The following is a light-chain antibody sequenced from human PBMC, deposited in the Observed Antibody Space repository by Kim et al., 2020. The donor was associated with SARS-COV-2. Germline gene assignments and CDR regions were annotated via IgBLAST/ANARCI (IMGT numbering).Light chain of an antibody. Sequence: VSSACTGSSFNIGAGYDVHWYQQLPGTAPKLLIYGNSNRPSGVPDRFSGSKSGTSASLAITGLQAEDEADYYCQSYDSSLSAPYVFGTGTKVTVL. CDR2: GNS. CDR1: SFNIGAGYD. J-gene: IGLJ1*01. CDR3: QSYDSSLSAPYV. V-gene: IGLV1-40*01.